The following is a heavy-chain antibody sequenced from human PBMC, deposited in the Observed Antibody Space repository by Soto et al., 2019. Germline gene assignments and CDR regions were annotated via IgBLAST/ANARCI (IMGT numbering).Heavy chain of an antibody. CDR2: IYYSGST. Sequence: QVQLQESGPGLVKPSQTLSLTCTVSGGSISSGGYYWSWIRQHPGKGLEWIGYIYYSGSTYYNPSLKSQVTISVDTSKNQFSLKLSSVTAADTAVYYCARDGRGYGYALDYWGQGTLVTVSS. V-gene: IGHV4-31*01. CDR1: GGSISSGGYY. J-gene: IGHJ4*02. CDR3: ARDGRGYGYALDY. D-gene: IGHD5-18*01.